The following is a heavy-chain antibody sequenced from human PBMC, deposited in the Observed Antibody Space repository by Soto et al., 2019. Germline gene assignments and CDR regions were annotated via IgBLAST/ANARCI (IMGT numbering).Heavy chain of an antibody. D-gene: IGHD6-6*01. V-gene: IGHV3-23*01. Sequence: MSWVRQAPGKGLEWVSAISGSGGSTYYADSVKGRFTISRDNSKDTLYLQMNSLRAEDTAVYYCAIAARPYYYYGMDVWGQGTTVTVSS. J-gene: IGHJ6*02. CDR3: AIAARPYYYYGMDV. CDR2: ISGSGGST.